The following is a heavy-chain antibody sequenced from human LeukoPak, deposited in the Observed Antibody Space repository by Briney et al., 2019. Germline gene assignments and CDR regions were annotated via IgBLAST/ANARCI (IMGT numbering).Heavy chain of an antibody. CDR2: INSSSSTI. CDR3: ARDPALKVGAPHSADY. V-gene: IGHV3-48*04. D-gene: IGHD1-26*01. Sequence: PGGSLRLSCAASGFTFSSYSMNRVRQAPGKGQERVAYINSSSSTIYYADSVKGRFTITRDNAKNSLYLQMNSLRAEDTAVYYCARDPALKVGAPHSADYWGQGTLVTVSS. J-gene: IGHJ4*02. CDR1: GFTFSSYS.